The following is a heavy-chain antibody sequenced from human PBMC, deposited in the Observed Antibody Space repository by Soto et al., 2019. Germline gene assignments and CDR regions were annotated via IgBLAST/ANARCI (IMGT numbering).Heavy chain of an antibody. CDR1: RFTFSSYA. V-gene: IGHV3-23*01. CDR3: ATSPFIAAAGASHFDY. J-gene: IGHJ4*02. Sequence: PGGSLRLSCAASRFTFSSYAMSWVRQAPGKGLEWVSAISGSGGSTYYADSVKGRFTISRDNSKNTLYLQMNSLRAEDTAVYYCATSPFIAAAGASHFDYWGQGTLVTVSS. CDR2: ISGSGGST. D-gene: IGHD6-13*01.